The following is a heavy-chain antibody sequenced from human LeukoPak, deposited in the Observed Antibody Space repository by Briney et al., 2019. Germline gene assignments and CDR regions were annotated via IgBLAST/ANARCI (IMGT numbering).Heavy chain of an antibody. J-gene: IGHJ3*02. CDR3: ARGVNRAYDI. D-gene: IGHD2-8*01. Sequence: GESLRLPCAASGFSFRNSWMAWVRQAPGKGLEWVALTNEDESAKYYVDSVKGRFTISRDNAKNSLFLQMNSLRDEDTAMYYCARGVNRAYDIWGHGTMVTVSS. CDR1: GFSFRNSW. V-gene: IGHV3-7*01. CDR2: TNEDESAK.